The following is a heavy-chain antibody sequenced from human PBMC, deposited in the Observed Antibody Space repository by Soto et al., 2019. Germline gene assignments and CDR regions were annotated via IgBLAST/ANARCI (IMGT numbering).Heavy chain of an antibody. CDR3: APMGSGSYYNAFDI. J-gene: IGHJ3*02. Sequence: PXDSLKVSWKCSGYRFTSYLSGWVLQIPGKGLEWMGIIYPSDSDTRYSPSFQGQVTISADKSISTAYLQWSSLKASDTAMHYCAPMGSGSYYNAFDIWGQRTMVTVSS. D-gene: IGHD1-26*01. CDR2: IYPSDSDT. CDR1: GYRFTSYL. V-gene: IGHV5-51*01.